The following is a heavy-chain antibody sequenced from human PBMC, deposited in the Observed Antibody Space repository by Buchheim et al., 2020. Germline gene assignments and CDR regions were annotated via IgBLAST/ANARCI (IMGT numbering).Heavy chain of an antibody. V-gene: IGHV3-48*01. J-gene: IGHJ4*02. Sequence: EVQLVESGGGLVQPGGSLRLSCAASGFTLSSYSMNWVRQAPGKGLEWVSYISSSSSTIYYADSVKGRFTISRDNAKNSLYLQMNSLRAEDTAVYYCARADGGIAARVYYFDYWGQGTL. CDR2: ISSSSSTI. D-gene: IGHD6-6*01. CDR3: ARADGGIAARVYYFDY. CDR1: GFTLSSYS.